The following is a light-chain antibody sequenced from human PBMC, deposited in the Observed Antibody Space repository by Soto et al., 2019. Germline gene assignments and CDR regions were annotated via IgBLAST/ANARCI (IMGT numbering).Light chain of an antibody. V-gene: IGLV1-40*01. CDR3: QSYDSGLSGYV. Sequence: QSALTQPPSVSGAPGQRVTISCTGSSSNIGAGYDVHWYQQLPGTAPKLLIFGNYNRPSGVPDRFSGSKSETSASLAITGLQAEDEADYYCQSYDSGLSGYVFGAGTKVTVL. J-gene: IGLJ1*01. CDR1: SSNIGAGYD. CDR2: GNY.